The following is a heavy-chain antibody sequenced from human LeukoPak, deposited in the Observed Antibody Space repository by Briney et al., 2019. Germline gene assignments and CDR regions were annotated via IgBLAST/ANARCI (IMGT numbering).Heavy chain of an antibody. V-gene: IGHV1-8*03. CDR1: GYTFTSYD. J-gene: IGHJ3*02. CDR2: MNPNSGNT. Sequence: ASVKVSCKASGYTFTSYDINWVRQATGLGLEWMGWMNPNSGNTGYAQKFQGRVTITRNTSISTAYMELSSLRSEDTAVYYCARAPWSGSYYVSDAFDIWGQGTMVTVSS. CDR3: ARAPWSGSYYVSDAFDI. D-gene: IGHD1-26*01.